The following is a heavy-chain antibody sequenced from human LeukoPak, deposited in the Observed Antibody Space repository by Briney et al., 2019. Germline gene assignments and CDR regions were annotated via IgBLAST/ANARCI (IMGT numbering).Heavy chain of an antibody. Sequence: PGGSLRLSCAASGFTFNRYWMHWVRQAPGKGLVWVSRINSDGNSTSYADSVKGRFTISRDNAKNTLYLQMNSLRAEDTAVYYCARAYYDSSGRYFEYCGQGTLVTVSS. J-gene: IGHJ4*02. CDR3: ARAYYDSSGRYFEY. D-gene: IGHD3-22*01. CDR1: GFTFNRYW. CDR2: INSDGNST. V-gene: IGHV3-74*01.